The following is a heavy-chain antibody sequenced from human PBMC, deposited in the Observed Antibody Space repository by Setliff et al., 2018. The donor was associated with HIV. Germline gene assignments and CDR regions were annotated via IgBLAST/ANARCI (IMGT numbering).Heavy chain of an antibody. CDR1: GFTFSNYA. CDR2: ISGSGGST. V-gene: IGHV3-23*01. CDR3: AKDQSSAGYYFDS. J-gene: IGHJ4*02. Sequence: PGGSLRLSCAASGFTFSNYAMSWVRQAPGKGLEWVSGISGSGGSTYYADSVKGRFTISRDNSKNTLYLQMNSLRAEDTAVYYCAKDQSSAGYYFDSWGQGTLVTVSS. D-gene: IGHD6-25*01.